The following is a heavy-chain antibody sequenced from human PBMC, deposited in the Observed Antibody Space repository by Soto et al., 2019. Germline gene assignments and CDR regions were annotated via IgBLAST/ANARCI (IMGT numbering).Heavy chain of an antibody. D-gene: IGHD1-7*01. CDR1: GDSVSSNSAA. Sequence: QVQLQQSGPGLVRPSQTLSLTCAISGDSVSSNSAAWNWIRQSPSRGLEWLGRTYYRSRWYNDYAVSVKSRITVHSDTPKNQFSLHLNSVTPEDTAVYYCAGTTSLQWYYMDVWDKGNTATVSS. J-gene: IGHJ6*03. CDR3: AGTTSLQWYYMDV. CDR2: TYYRSRWYN. V-gene: IGHV6-1*01.